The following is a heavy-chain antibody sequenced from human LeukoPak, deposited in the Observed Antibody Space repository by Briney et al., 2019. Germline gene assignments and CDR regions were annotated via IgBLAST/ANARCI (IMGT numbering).Heavy chain of an antibody. CDR1: GGSISNYY. CDR2: ISYSWST. J-gene: IGHJ4*02. CDR3: ARHYYGSGSYSVDFDY. D-gene: IGHD3-10*01. Sequence: PSETLSLTCTVSGGSISNYYWSWIRQPPGKGLEWIGFISYSWSTNYNPSLKSRVTISVDPSKSQFSLKLSSVTAADTAVYYCARHYYGSGSYSVDFDYWGQGTLVTVSS. V-gene: IGHV4-59*08.